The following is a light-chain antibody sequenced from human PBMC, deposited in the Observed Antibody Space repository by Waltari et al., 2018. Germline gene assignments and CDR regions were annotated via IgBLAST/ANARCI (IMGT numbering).Light chain of an antibody. CDR3: CSYAGSSTYV. J-gene: IGLJ1*01. CDR2: DVS. CDR1: SSDVGGYNY. Sequence: QSALTQHASVSGSPGQSITIPCTGTSSDVGGYNYVSWYQQHPGKAPKLMIYDVSKRPSVVSNRFSGSKSGNAASLTISGLQAEDEADYYCCSYAGSSTYVFRTGTKVTVL. V-gene: IGLV2-23*02.